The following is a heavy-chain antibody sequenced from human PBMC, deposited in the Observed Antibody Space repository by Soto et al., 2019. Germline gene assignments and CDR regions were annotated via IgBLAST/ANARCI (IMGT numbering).Heavy chain of an antibody. CDR3: AKGESGSSWSGVAY. Sequence: EVQLLESGGGLVQPGGSLRLSCAASGFTFSSDAMSWVRQAPGKGLEWVSAIRGSGGSTYYAASVKGRFTIARDNSKNTLDLQMNSLRAEDTAVDYYAKGESGSSWSGVAYWRQGTLVTVSS. J-gene: IGHJ4*02. V-gene: IGHV3-23*01. CDR1: GFTFSSDA. D-gene: IGHD6-13*01. CDR2: IRGSGGST.